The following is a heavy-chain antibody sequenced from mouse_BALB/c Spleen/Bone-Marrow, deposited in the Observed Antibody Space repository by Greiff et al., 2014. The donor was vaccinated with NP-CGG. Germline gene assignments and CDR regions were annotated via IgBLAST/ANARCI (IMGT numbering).Heavy chain of an antibody. CDR2: ISNGSSPI. J-gene: IGHJ4*01. CDR3: ARKGAMITHYYAVDY. D-gene: IGHD2-4*01. Sequence: EVQLQESGGGLVQLGGSRKLSCAASGFTFSSFGMHWVRQAPEKGLEWVAYISNGSSPIYYADTVKGRFTISRDNPKNTLFLQMTSLRSEDTAMYYYARKGAMITHYYAVDYWGQGTSVTVSS. V-gene: IGHV5-17*02. CDR1: GFTFSSFG.